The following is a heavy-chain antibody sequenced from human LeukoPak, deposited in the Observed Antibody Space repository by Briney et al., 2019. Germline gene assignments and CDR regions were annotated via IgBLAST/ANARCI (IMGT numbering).Heavy chain of an antibody. J-gene: IGHJ4*02. D-gene: IGHD2-15*01. CDR2: IKHDGSGD. CDR1: GFTFSDYW. CDR3: AHFCGGGSCYYFDY. V-gene: IGHV3-7*01. Sequence: PGGSLRLSCTASGFTFSDYWMSWVRQAPGGGLEWVANIKHDGSGDYYVDSVKGRFTISRDNAKNSLYLQMTSLRAEDTAVYYCAHFCGGGSCYYFDYWGQGTLVTVSS.